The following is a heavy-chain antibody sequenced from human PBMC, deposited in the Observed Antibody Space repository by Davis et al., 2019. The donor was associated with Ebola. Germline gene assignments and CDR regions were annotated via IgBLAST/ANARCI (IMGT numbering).Heavy chain of an antibody. Sequence: PGGSLRLSCAASGFTFSSYGMHWVRQAPGKGLEWVAVISYDGSNKYYADSVKGRFTISRDNSKNTLYLQMNSLRAEDTAVYYCARDLKKRQWLVLYYYYYGMDVWGQGTTVTVSS. CDR1: GFTFSSYG. D-gene: IGHD6-19*01. V-gene: IGHV3-30*03. CDR2: ISYDGSNK. CDR3: ARDLKKRQWLVLYYYYYGMDV. J-gene: IGHJ6*02.